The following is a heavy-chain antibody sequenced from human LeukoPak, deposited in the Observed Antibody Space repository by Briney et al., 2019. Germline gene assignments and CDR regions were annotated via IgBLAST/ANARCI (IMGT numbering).Heavy chain of an antibody. J-gene: IGHJ4*02. Sequence: SETLSLTCTVSGGSISSSSYYWGWIRQPPGKGLEWIGSIYYSGSTYYNPSLKSRVTISVDTSKNQLSLKLSSVTAADTAVYYCARQSLGYCSSTSCPREDYWGQGTLVTVSS. CDR2: IYYSGST. V-gene: IGHV4-39*01. CDR3: ARQSLGYCSSTSCPREDY. D-gene: IGHD2-2*01. CDR1: GGSISSSSYY.